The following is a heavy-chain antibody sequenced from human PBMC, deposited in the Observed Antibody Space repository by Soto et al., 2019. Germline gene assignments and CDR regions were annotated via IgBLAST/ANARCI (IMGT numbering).Heavy chain of an antibody. CDR3: TTDYYYDSSGYFSRDYYGMDV. J-gene: IGHJ6*02. Sequence: EVQLVESGGGLVKPGGSLRLSCAASGFTFSNAWMNWVRQAPGKGLEWVGRIKSKTDGGTTDYAAPVKGRFTISRDYSKNTLYLQMNSLKTEDTAVYYCTTDYYYDSSGYFSRDYYGMDVWGQGTTVTVSS. V-gene: IGHV3-15*07. CDR1: GFTFSNAW. CDR2: IKSKTDGGTT. D-gene: IGHD3-22*01.